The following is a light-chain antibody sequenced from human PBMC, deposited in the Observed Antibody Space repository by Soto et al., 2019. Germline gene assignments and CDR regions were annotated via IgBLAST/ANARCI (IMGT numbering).Light chain of an antibody. J-gene: IGKJ5*01. CDR1: QGVSTW. V-gene: IGKV1-12*01. CDR2: TAS. CDR3: QQAASFPIT. Sequence: DLQITQSAASLAASVGERVTITCRASQGVSTWLAWYQQKPGKAPNLLIYTASSLQSGVPSRFSGSGSGTDFTLTINGLQPEDFATYYCQQAASFPITFGQRTRLEI.